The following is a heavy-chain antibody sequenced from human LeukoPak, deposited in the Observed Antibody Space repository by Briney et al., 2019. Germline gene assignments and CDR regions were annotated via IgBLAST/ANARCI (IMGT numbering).Heavy chain of an antibody. CDR1: GFTFSSYS. CDR3: ARGLGLDP. Sequence: GGSLRLSCAASGFTFSSYSMNWVRQAPGKGLEWVSSIGSSSSYIYYADSVKGRFTISRDNAKNSLYLQMNSLRAEDTAVYYCARGLGLDPWGQGTLVTVSS. CDR2: IGSSSSYI. J-gene: IGHJ5*02. V-gene: IGHV3-21*01.